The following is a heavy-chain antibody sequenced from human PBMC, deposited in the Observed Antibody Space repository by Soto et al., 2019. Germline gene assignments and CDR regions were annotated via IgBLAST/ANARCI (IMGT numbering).Heavy chain of an antibody. CDR1: GYTFTSYH. V-gene: IGHV1-46*01. CDR2: INPRCAST. CDR3: ARDLLITCGGLRWCWFDP. Sequence: QVQLVQSGAEVKKPGASVKVSCKASGYTFTSYHMHWVRQAPGQGLEWMGIINPRCASTSYAQKFQGIATMTRDTSTGTVYMELSSLRSEDTDVYYFARDLLITCGGLRWCWFDPWGQGTLVTVS. J-gene: IGHJ5*02. D-gene: IGHD3-16*01.